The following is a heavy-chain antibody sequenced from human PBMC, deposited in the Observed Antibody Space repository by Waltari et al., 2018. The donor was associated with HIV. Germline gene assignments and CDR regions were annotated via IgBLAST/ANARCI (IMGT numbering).Heavy chain of an antibody. D-gene: IGHD3-3*01. CDR2: IYASGST. CDR1: GGSLSSEDYY. J-gene: IGHJ4*02. V-gene: IGHV4-61*02. CDR3: ARDTGATRFFDY. Sequence: QVQLQESGPGLVKPSQTLSLTCPVSGGSLSSEDYYWGWVRQPAGKGLEWIGRIYASGSTNYNPSLESRVTISLDTSKRQFSLKLTSVTAADTAVYYCARDTGATRFFDYWGPGILVTVSS.